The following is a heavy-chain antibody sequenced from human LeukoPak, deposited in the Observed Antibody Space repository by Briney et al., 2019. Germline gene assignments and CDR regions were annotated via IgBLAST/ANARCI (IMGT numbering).Heavy chain of an antibody. V-gene: IGHV3-33*06. CDR1: GFTFRNYG. D-gene: IGHD3-22*01. J-gene: IGHJ4*02. CDR2: ISYDGSHT. CDR3: AKDNYYDSSGPIGDY. Sequence: GTSLRLSCAASGFTFRNYGMIWARQAPGKGLEWVALISYDGSHTNYADSVKGRFTISRDNSKNTLYLQMNSLRAEDTAVYYCAKDNYYDSSGPIGDYWGQGTLVTVSS.